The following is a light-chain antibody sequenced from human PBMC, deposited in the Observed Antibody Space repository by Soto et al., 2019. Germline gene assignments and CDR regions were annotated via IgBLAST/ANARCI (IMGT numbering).Light chain of an antibody. CDR3: QQYGGTPPIT. V-gene: IGKV3-20*01. CDR2: DAS. J-gene: IGKJ5*01. CDR1: QNIRSNY. Sequence: EIVLTQSQDTMSLSPAERANLSCRASQNIRSNYLAWYQQKPGQAPRLLISDASTRAAGIPDRLSGSGSGTDFTLTISRLEPEDFAVYYCQQYGGTPPITGGQGTRLEIK.